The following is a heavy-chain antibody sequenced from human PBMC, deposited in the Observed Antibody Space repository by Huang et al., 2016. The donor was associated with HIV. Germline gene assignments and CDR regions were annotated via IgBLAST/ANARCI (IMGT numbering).Heavy chain of an antibody. D-gene: IGHD1-7*01. J-gene: IGHJ4*02. CDR1: GYNSNNYG. CDR3: ASGADELIPIEF. Sequence: QVQLVQSGPEVKKPGASVKVSCKTSGYNSNNYGRNWVRPAPGQGLEWMVWMSSRNVNTESTQKFQGRVTITTDTSTRTSYMELRSLRSDDTAVYDCASGADELIPIEFWGQGTQVTVSS. V-gene: IGHV1-18*04. CDR2: MSSRNVNT.